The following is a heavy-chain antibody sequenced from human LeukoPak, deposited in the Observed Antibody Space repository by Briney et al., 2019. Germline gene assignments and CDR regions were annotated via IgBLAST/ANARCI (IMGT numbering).Heavy chain of an antibody. J-gene: IGHJ2*01. V-gene: IGHV1-18*01. D-gene: IGHD5-18*01. CDR2: ISVHNGNT. CDR1: GYTFTSYG. Sequence: ASVKVSCKASGYTFTSYGTSWVRQAPGQGLEWMGWISVHNGNTDYAQKLRGRVTMTRNTSISTAYMELSSLRSEDTAVYYCARVDTAEWYFDLWGRGTLVTVSS. CDR3: ARVDTAEWYFDL.